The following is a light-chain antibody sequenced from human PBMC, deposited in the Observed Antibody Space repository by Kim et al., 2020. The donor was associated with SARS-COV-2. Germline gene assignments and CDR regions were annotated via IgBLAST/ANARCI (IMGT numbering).Light chain of an antibody. J-gene: IGKJ4*01. CDR3: QQYDNLPS. V-gene: IGKV1-33*01. CDR1: QDISNY. Sequence: DIQMTQSPSSLSASVGDRVTITCPASQDISNYLHWYQQKPGKAPKLLIYDASNLETGVPSRFSGSGSGTDFTFTISSLQPEDIATYYCQQYDNLPSFGGGTKVDIK. CDR2: DAS.